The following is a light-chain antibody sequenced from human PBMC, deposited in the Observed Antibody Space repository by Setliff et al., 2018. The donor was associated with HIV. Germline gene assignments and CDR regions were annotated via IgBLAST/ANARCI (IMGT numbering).Light chain of an antibody. Sequence: QSALAQSASVSGSPGQSITISCTGTSSDVGSYNLVSWYQQHPGKAPKLIIYEGSKRPSGVSNRFSGSKSGSTASLTISGLQAEDEADYYCCSYAGSSTFVVFGGGTKVTVL. CDR1: SSDVGSYNL. CDR3: CSYAGSSTFVV. J-gene: IGLJ2*01. V-gene: IGLV2-23*03. CDR2: EGS.